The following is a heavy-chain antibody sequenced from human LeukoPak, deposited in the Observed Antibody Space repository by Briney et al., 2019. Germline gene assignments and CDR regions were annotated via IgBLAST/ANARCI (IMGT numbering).Heavy chain of an antibody. J-gene: IGHJ4*02. V-gene: IGHV3-23*01. CDR3: AKYMTTVVMLIIG. Sequence: RSGGSLRLSCAASGFTFSSYAMSWVRQAPGKGLEWVSAISGSGGSTYYADSVKGRFTISRDNSKNTLYLQMNSLRAADTAVYYCAKYMTTVVMLIIGWGQGTLVTVSS. D-gene: IGHD4-23*01. CDR2: ISGSGGST. CDR1: GFTFSSYA.